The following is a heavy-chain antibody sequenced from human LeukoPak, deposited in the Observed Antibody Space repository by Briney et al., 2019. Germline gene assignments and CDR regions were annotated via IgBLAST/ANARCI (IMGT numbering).Heavy chain of an antibody. CDR2: MTPNSGNT. Sequence: ASVKVSCKASGYTFTNYDINWVHQATGQGLEWMGWMTPNSGNTGYAQKFQGRVTMTRNTSISTAYMELSSLRSEDTAVYYCARGYGDYFLVTTNYYMDVWGKGTTVTISS. CDR1: GYTFTNYD. J-gene: IGHJ6*03. V-gene: IGHV1-8*01. D-gene: IGHD4-17*01. CDR3: ARGYGDYFLVTTNYYMDV.